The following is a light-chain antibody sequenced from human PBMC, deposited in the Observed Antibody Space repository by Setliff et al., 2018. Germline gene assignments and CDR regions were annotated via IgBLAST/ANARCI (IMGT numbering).Light chain of an antibody. Sequence: QSALTQPPSASGSPGQSVTISCTGTSSDVGGYNYVSWYQQLPGTAPKLLIYSNSNRPSGVPDRFSGSKSGTSASLAITGLQAEDEADYYCQSYDSSLSGYVFGTGTKVTVL. CDR1: SSDVGGYNY. CDR2: SNS. J-gene: IGLJ1*01. V-gene: IGLV1-40*01. CDR3: QSYDSSLSGYV.